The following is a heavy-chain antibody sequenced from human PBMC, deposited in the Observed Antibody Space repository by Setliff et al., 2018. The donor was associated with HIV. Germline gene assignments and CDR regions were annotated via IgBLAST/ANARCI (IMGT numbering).Heavy chain of an antibody. CDR1: GYSISSGYY. CDR2: IYHSGST. Sequence: SETLSLTCTVSGYSISSGYYWGWIRQPPGKGLEWIGSIYHSGSTYYNPSLKSRVTISIDTSKNQFSLKLTSVNAADTAVYYCARAGSAAASPLDYWGQGTLVTVSS. J-gene: IGHJ4*02. CDR3: ARAGSAAASPLDY. V-gene: IGHV4-38-2*02. D-gene: IGHD6-6*01.